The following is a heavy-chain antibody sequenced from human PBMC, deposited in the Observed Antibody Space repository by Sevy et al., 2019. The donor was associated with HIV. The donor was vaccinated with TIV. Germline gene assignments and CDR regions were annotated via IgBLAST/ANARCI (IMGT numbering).Heavy chain of an antibody. V-gene: IGHV4-59*08. CDR3: ARRAYDSSGYYVFYYFDY. D-gene: IGHD3-22*01. CDR1: GGSISSYY. Sequence: SETLSLTCTVSGGSISSYYWSWIRQPPGKGLEWIGYIYYSGSTNYNPSLKSRVTISVDTSKNQFSLKLSSVTAADTAVYYCARRAYDSSGYYVFYYFDYWGQGTLVTVSS. J-gene: IGHJ4*02. CDR2: IYYSGST.